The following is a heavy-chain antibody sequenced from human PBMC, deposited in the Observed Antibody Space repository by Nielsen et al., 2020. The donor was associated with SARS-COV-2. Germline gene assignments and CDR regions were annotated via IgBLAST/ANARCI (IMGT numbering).Heavy chain of an antibody. J-gene: IGHJ6*04. V-gene: IGHV3-53*01. Sequence: GESRNISCAAPGFTVSRYNMNWVRQAPGKGLEWVSIIYSDGSTYYAGSVKGRLTISRDNSKNTLYLQMNRLRAEDTAVYYCARGGGGMDVWGKGTTVTVSS. CDR1: GFTVSRYN. D-gene: IGHD3-16*01. CDR2: IYSDGST. CDR3: ARGGGGMDV.